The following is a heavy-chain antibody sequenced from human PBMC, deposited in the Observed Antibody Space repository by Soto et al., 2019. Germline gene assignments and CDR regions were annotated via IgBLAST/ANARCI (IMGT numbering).Heavy chain of an antibody. D-gene: IGHD2-15*01. Sequence: QVQLQESGPGLVKPSGPLSLTCAVSGGSIRSSNWWSWVRQPPGKGLEWIGEIYASGSTSYNPSLKSRVTISVDKSKKQFSLNLTSVAAADTAVYYCAAEVVAAQNYWGQGTLVTVSS. CDR3: AAEVVAAQNY. CDR1: GGSIRSSNW. J-gene: IGHJ4*02. V-gene: IGHV4-4*02. CDR2: IYASGST.